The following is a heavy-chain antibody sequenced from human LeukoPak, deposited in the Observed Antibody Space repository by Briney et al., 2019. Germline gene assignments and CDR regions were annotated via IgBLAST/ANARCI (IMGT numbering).Heavy chain of an antibody. CDR1: GYTFTSYD. CDR3: ARRANRDYYYYMDV. Sequence: ASVKVSCKASGYTFTSYDINWVRQATGQGLEWMGWMNPNSGNTGYAQKFQGRVTMTRNTSISTAYMELSSLRSEGTAVYYCARRANRDYYYYMDVWGKGTTVTVSS. V-gene: IGHV1-8*01. J-gene: IGHJ6*03. CDR2: MNPNSGNT. D-gene: IGHD1/OR15-1a*01.